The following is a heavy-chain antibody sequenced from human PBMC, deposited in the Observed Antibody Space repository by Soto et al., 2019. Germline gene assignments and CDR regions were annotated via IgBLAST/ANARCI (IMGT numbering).Heavy chain of an antibody. D-gene: IGHD4-17*01. CDR2: IKQDGSEK. Sequence: EVQLVESGGGLVQPGGSLRLSCAASGFTFSSYWMSWVRQAPGKGLEWVANIKQDGSEKYYVDSVKGRFTISRDNAKNSLYLQMNSLRAEDTAVYYCARDSTTVTYYYYYGMDVWGQGTTVTVSS. CDR1: GFTFSSYW. V-gene: IGHV3-7*03. CDR3: ARDSTTVTYYYYYGMDV. J-gene: IGHJ6*02.